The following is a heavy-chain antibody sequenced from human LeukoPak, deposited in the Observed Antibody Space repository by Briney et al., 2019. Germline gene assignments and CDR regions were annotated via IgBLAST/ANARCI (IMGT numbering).Heavy chain of an antibody. V-gene: IGHV3-11*06. Sequence: GGSLRLSCAASGFTFSDYYMNWVRQAPGKGLEWVSCLSGGSGYTNYADSVKGRFTISRDNAKNSLYLQVNSLRGEDTAVYYCARGSLVATGFFDYWGQGTLVTVSS. CDR3: ARGSLVATGFFDY. J-gene: IGHJ4*02. CDR1: GFTFSDYY. D-gene: IGHD5-12*01. CDR2: LSGGSGYT.